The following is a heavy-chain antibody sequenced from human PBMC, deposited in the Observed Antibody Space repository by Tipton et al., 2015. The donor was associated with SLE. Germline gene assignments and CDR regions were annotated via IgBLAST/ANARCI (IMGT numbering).Heavy chain of an antibody. CDR3: ARDHFGFDI. CDR1: GFTFSSYG. V-gene: IGHV3-33*07. D-gene: IGHD2/OR15-2a*01. Sequence: SLRLSCATSGFTFSSYGMFWVRQAPGKGLEWVTVIWYDGSNKYYVDSVKGRFTVSRDNSKNTLYLQMNSLRAEDTAVYYCARDHFGFDIWGQGTMVTVAS. CDR2: IWYDGSNK. J-gene: IGHJ3*02.